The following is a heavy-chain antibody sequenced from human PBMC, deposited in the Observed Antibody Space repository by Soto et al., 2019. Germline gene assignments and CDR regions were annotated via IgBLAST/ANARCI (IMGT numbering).Heavy chain of an antibody. CDR1: EFTFSRYG. CDR2: IWYDGSNK. V-gene: IGHV3-33*01. CDR3: ARHQPSDCSSTRCYVGDFDI. J-gene: IGHJ3*02. D-gene: IGHD2-2*01. Sequence: QVQLVESGGGVVQPGRSLRLSCAASEFTFSRYGMHWVRHAPGKGLEWVAVIWYDGSNKYYADSVKGRFTISRDNSKNTLYLQMNSLRAEDTAVYYCARHQPSDCSSTRCYVGDFDIWGQGTMVTVSS.